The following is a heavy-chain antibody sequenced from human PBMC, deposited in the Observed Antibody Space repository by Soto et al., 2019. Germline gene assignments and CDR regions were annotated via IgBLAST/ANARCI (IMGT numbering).Heavy chain of an antibody. D-gene: IGHD5-18*01. CDR1: GFTFSDYY. Sequence: GGSLRLSCAASGFTFSDYYMSWIRQAPGKGLEWVSYISSSSSYTNYADSVKGRFTISRDNAKNSLYLQMNSLRAEDTAVYYCARDRYGPGWFDPWGQGTLVTVS. J-gene: IGHJ5*02. CDR2: ISSSSSYT. CDR3: ARDRYGPGWFDP. V-gene: IGHV3-11*05.